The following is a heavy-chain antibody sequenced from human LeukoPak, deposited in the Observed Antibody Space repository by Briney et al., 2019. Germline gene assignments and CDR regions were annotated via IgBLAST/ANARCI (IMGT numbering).Heavy chain of an antibody. Sequence: SLRLSCAASGFTFDDYAMHWVRQAPGKGLEWVSGISWNSGSIGYADSVKGRFTISRDNAKNSLYLQMNSLRAEDTALYYCAKDEDILTGYYSWGYFDYWGQGTLVTISS. CDR3: AKDEDILTGYYSWGYFDY. J-gene: IGHJ4*02. D-gene: IGHD3-9*01. V-gene: IGHV3-9*01. CDR1: GFTFDDYA. CDR2: ISWNSGSI.